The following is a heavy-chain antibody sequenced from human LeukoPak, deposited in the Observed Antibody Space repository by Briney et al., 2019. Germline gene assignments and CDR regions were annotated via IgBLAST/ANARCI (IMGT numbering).Heavy chain of an antibody. CDR1: GLTFSTSP. J-gene: IGHJ4*02. CDR2: ISSSGSTI. Sequence: PGGSLRLSCAASGLTFSTSPMNWVRQAPGKGLEWVSYISSSGSTIYYADSVKGRFTISRDNAKNSLYLQMNSLRAEDTAVYYCARASDDYVELDYWGQGTLVTVSS. CDR3: ARASDDYVELDY. D-gene: IGHD4-17*01. V-gene: IGHV3-48*04.